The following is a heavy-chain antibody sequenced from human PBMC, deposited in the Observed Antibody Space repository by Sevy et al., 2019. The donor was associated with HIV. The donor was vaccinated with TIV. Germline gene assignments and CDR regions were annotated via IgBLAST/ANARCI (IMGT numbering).Heavy chain of an antibody. D-gene: IGHD6-19*01. V-gene: IGHV1-24*01. CDR3: ATTLEYSSGWYEYGY. CDR1: GYTFTSYD. CDR2: FDPEDGET. J-gene: IGHJ4*02. Sequence: ASVKVSCKASGYTFTSYDINWVRQATGKGLEWMGGFDPEDGETIYAQKFQGRVTMTEDTSTDTAYMELSSLRSEDTAVYYCATTLEYSSGWYEYGYWGQGTLVTVSS.